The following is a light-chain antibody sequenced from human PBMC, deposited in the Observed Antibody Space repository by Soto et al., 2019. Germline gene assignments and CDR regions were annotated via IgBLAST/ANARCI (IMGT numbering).Light chain of an antibody. Sequence: QSVAKQPPPVFGAPGPGGPISLPGSNSKTGAGYDVHWYQQLPRTAPNLLIYGNSNRPSGVPDRFSGSKSGTSASLATTGLQAEDEADYYCQSYDSSLSGYVFGNGTKVTVL. CDR1: NSKTGAGYD. CDR2: GNS. J-gene: IGLJ1*01. CDR3: QSYDSSLSGYV. V-gene: IGLV1-40*02.